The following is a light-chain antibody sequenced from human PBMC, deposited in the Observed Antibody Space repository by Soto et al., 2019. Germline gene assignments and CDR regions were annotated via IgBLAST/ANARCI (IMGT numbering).Light chain of an antibody. Sequence: QSALTQPASVSGSPGQSITISCTGTSSDVGGYNYVSWYQQHPGKAPKLMIYDVTSRPSGVSNRFSGSKSGNTASLTISGLQAEDEADYYCISYTTVSAPVVFGGGTKLTVL. CDR1: SSDVGGYNY. J-gene: IGLJ2*01. CDR3: ISYTTVSAPVV. CDR2: DVT. V-gene: IGLV2-14*03.